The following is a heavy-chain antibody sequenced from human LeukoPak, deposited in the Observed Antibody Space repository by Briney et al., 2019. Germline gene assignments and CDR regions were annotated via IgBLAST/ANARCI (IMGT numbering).Heavy chain of an antibody. J-gene: IGHJ4*02. CDR3: AREVAAVPPFDY. D-gene: IGHD6-13*01. Sequence: ASVKVSCKASGYTFTSYGISWVRQAPGQGLEGMGWISAYNGNTNYAQKLQGRVTMTTDTSTSTAYMELRSLRSDDTAVYYCAREVAAVPPFDYWGQGTLVTVSS. CDR1: GYTFTSYG. V-gene: IGHV1-18*04. CDR2: ISAYNGNT.